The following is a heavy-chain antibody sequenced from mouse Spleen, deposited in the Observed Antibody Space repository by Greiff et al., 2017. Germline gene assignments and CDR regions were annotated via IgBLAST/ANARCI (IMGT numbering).Heavy chain of an antibody. CDR3: AREGLRRYYFDY. CDR2: INPNYGTT. V-gene: IGHV1-39*01. D-gene: IGHD2-2*01. Sequence: EVKLMESGPELVKPGASVKISCKASGYSFTDYNMNWVKQSNGKSLEWIGVINPNYGTTSYNQKFKGKATLTVDQSSSTAYMQLNSLTSEDSAVYYCAREGLRRYYFDYWGQGTTLTVSS. J-gene: IGHJ2*01. CDR1: GYSFTDYN.